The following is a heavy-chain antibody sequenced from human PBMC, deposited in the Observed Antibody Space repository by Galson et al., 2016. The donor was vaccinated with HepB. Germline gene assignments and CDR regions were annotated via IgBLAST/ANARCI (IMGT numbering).Heavy chain of an antibody. CDR2: IYTSGSL. CDR1: GGSISSGTYY. D-gene: IGHD2-8*02. V-gene: IGHV4-61*02. Sequence: TLSLTCTVSGGSISSGTYYWSWIRQPAGRELEWIGRIYTSGSLNFNPSLKSRVTISVDTSKNQFSLKLSSVTAADTAVYYCARDIGCTAGVCYGYYDYGLDVWGKGTTVTVSS. CDR3: ARDIGCTAGVCYGYYDYGLDV. J-gene: IGHJ6*04.